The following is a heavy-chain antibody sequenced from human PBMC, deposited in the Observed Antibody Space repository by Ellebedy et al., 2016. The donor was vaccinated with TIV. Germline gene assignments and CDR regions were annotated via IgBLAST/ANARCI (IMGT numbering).Heavy chain of an antibody. V-gene: IGHV1-69*13. Sequence: AASVKVSCKASGGTFSNYVFSWVRQAPGQGLEWMGGIIPIFGTANYAQNFQGRVTITADESTSTTHLELSSLRSEDTAVYYGATVDGTAGTVHHYYFDFWGPGTLVTVSS. CDR1: GGTFSNYV. CDR3: ATVDGTAGTVHHYYFDF. J-gene: IGHJ4*02. D-gene: IGHD1-1*01. CDR2: IIPIFGTA.